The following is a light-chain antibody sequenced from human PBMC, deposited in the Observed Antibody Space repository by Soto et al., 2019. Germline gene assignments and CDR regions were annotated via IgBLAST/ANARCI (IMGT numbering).Light chain of an antibody. CDR3: QQSFSAPLT. Sequence: DIQMTQSPSALSASVGDRVNITCRASQNIKKYLNWYRQKPGKAPDLLIYTASSLQVGFPSRFSGSGSGTDFSLTITSQQPEDSAIYFCQQSFSAPLTFGGGTKVEIK. CDR1: QNIKKY. V-gene: IGKV1-39*01. J-gene: IGKJ4*01. CDR2: TAS.